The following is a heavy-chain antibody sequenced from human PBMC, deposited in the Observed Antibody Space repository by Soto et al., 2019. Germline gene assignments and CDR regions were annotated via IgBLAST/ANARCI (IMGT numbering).Heavy chain of an antibody. D-gene: IGHD3-9*01. V-gene: IGHV3-30*18. CDR2: ISYDGSNK. Sequence: GGSLRLSCAASGFTFSSYGMHWVRQAPGKGLEWVAVISYDGSNKYYADSVKGRFTISRDNSKNTLYLQMNSLRAEDTAVYYCAKDLATLYYDILTGYYGMDVWGQGTTVTV. CDR3: AKDLATLYYDILTGYYGMDV. CDR1: GFTFSSYG. J-gene: IGHJ6*02.